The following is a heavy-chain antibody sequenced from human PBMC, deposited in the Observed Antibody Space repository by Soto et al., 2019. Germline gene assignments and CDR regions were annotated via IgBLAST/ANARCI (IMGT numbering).Heavy chain of an antibody. CDR3: AXXXXXKXLXXFDGRYFDY. CDR1: GYTFTSYG. Sequence: ASVKVSCKASGYTFTSYGISWVRQAPGQGLEWMGWISAYNGNTNYAQKLQGRVTMTTDTSTSTAYKELRSLRSDDTAVYYCAXXXXXKXLXXFDGRYFDYXGQGTLVTVSS. CDR2: ISAYNGNT. V-gene: IGHV1-18*01. J-gene: IGHJ4*02. D-gene: IGHD3-9*01.